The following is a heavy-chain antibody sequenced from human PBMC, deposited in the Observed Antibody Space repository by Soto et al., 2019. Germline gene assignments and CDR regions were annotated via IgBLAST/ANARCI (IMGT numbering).Heavy chain of an antibody. Sequence: GGSLRLSCAASGFTFDGYGMNWVRQAPGKGLEWVANIKQDGSDKYYVDSVKGRFTISRDNAKNSLYLQMNSLRVEDTAVYFCSRERAYYYGSGCYYYYYYMDVWGKGTTVTVSS. J-gene: IGHJ6*03. CDR2: IKQDGSDK. CDR1: GFTFDGYG. V-gene: IGHV3-7*03. CDR3: SRERAYYYGSGCYYYYYYMDV. D-gene: IGHD3-10*01.